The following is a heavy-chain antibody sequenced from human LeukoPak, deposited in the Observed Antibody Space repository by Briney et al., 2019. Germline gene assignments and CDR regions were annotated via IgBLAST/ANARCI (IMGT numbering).Heavy chain of an antibody. CDR1: GLPFSSYD. CDR3: ARGRLNPLGAFDI. Sequence: PGGSLRLSCAASGLPFSSYDIRWVRHATGKGLEWVSAIGTAGDTYYPGSVKGRFTISRENAKNSFYLQMNSLRAGDTAVYYGARGRLNPLGAFDIWGQGTMVTVSS. V-gene: IGHV3-13*01. J-gene: IGHJ3*02. D-gene: IGHD3-16*02. CDR2: IGTAGDT.